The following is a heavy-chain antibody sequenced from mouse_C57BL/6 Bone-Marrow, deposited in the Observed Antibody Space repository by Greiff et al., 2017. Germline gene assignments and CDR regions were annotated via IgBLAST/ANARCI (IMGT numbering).Heavy chain of an antibody. CDR3: TRPSMTTKGYYFDY. CDR2: IRNKANNHAT. D-gene: IGHD2-4*01. Sequence: EVKLEESGGGLVQPGGSMKLSCAASGFTFSDAWMDWVRQSPEQGLEWVAEIRNKANNHATYYAVSVKGRFTISRADSKSSVYLQMNSLRAEDTGVYYGTRPSMTTKGYYFDYWGQGTTLTVAS. CDR1: GFTFSDAW. J-gene: IGHJ2*01. V-gene: IGHV6-6*01.